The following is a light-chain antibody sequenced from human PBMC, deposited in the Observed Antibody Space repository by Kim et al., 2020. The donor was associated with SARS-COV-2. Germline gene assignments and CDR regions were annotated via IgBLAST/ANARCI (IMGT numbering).Light chain of an antibody. CDR2: GAS. Sequence: WSQRERATLCCRASQRINNNLPWYQRIPGQAPRLLRYGASYRATGIADRFSGSGSGTDFTLTISRLEPEDLAVYYCQQYATSGRTFGQGTKVDIK. V-gene: IGKV3-20*01. J-gene: IGKJ1*01. CDR3: QQYATSGRT. CDR1: QRINNN.